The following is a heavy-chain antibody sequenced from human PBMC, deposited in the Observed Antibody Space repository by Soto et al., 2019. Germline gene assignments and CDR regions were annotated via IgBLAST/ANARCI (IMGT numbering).Heavy chain of an antibody. V-gene: IGHV3-74*01. Sequence: GGSLRLSCAASGFPFRSYWMHWVRQAPGKGLLWVSRINTDGSGTAYADSVRGRFTISRDNAKNTLYLQMNTLRAEDTAVYYCSKVHFSGSASLDYWGPGTLVTVYS. D-gene: IGHD5-12*01. J-gene: IGHJ4*02. CDR3: SKVHFSGSASLDY. CDR2: INTDGSGT. CDR1: GFPFRSYW.